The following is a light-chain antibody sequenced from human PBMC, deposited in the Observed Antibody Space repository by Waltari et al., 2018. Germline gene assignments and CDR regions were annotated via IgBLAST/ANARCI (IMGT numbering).Light chain of an antibody. J-gene: IGLJ3*02. CDR1: AFPKQY. V-gene: IGLV3-25*03. Sequence: SHDLTQPPSVSVSPGQTARTTCSGDAFPKQYASWFQKKPGTSPVLVIYKDTERPSGIPERLSGSSSGKTGTLTISGVQADDEADYYCQSADISSSYRVFGGGTKLSVL. CDR3: QSADISSSYRV. CDR2: KDT.